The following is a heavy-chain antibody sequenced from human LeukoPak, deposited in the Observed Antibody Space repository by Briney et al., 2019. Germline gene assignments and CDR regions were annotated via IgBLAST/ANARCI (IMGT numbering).Heavy chain of an antibody. CDR3: ARDYYDSSGYYYAHDY. D-gene: IGHD3-22*01. J-gene: IGHJ4*02. V-gene: IGHV1-69*05. CDR1: GGTFSSYA. CDR2: IIPIFGTA. Sequence: SVKVSCKASGGTFSSYAISWVRQAPGQGLEWMGRIIPIFGTANYAQRFQGRVTITTEESTSTAYMELSSLRSEDTAVYYCARDYYDSSGYYYAHDYWGQGTLVTVSS.